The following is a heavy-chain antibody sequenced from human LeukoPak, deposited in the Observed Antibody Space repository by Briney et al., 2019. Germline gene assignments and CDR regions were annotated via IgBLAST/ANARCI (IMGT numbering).Heavy chain of an antibody. V-gene: IGHV4-31*03. CDR2: IYYSGST. Sequence: PSETLSLTCTVSGGSISSGGYYWSWIRQHPGKGLEWIGYIYYSGSTYYNPSLKSRVTISVDTSKNQFSLKLSSVTAADTAVYYCARGGDYTPYFDYWGQGTLVTVSS. CDR3: ARGGDYTPYFDY. CDR1: GGSISSGGYY. J-gene: IGHJ4*02. D-gene: IGHD4-17*01.